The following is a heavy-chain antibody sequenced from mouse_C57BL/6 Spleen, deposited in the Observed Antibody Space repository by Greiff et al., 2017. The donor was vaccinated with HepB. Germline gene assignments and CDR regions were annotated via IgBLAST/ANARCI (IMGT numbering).Heavy chain of an antibody. D-gene: IGHD2-5*01. V-gene: IGHV1-7*01. J-gene: IGHJ4*01. CDR3: GRGGYSNYYAMDY. CDR2: INPSSGYT. Sequence: VQLQQSGAELAKPGASVKLSCKASGYTFTSYWMHWVKQRPGQGLEWIGYINPSSGYTKYNQKFKDKATLTADKSSSTAYMQLSSLTYADSAVYYCGRGGYSNYYAMDYWGQGTSVTVSS. CDR1: GYTFTSYW.